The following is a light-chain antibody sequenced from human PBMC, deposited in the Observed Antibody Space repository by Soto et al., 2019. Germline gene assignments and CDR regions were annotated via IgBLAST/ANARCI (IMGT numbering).Light chain of an antibody. CDR2: SNN. V-gene: IGLV1-44*01. J-gene: IGLJ2*01. CDR3: AALDDSLNGVV. Sequence: QSVLTQPPSASGTPGQRVIISCSGSSSNIGSNTVNWYQQLPGTAPKLFIYSNNQRPSGVPDRFSGSKSGTSASLAISGLQSEDEADYYCAALDDSLNGVVFGEGTKLTVL. CDR1: SSNIGSNT.